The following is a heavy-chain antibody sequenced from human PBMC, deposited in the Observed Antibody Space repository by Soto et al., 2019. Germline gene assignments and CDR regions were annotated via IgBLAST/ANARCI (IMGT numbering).Heavy chain of an antibody. V-gene: IGHV3-23*01. Sequence: GGSLRLSCAASEFTFSSHAMSWVRQAPGKGLEWVSAIRGSGGSTYYADSVKGRFTIARDNSKTTLYLQMNSLGAEDTDVYDCAKDQAVADPYYYYGMDVWGQGTTVTVSS. CDR1: EFTFSSHA. CDR3: AKDQAVADPYYYYGMDV. D-gene: IGHD6-19*01. CDR2: IRGSGGST. J-gene: IGHJ6*02.